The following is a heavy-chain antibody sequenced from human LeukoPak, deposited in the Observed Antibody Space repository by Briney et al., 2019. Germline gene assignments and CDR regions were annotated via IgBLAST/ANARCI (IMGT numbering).Heavy chain of an antibody. D-gene: IGHD3-10*01. V-gene: IGHV3-43*02. J-gene: IGHJ6*02. CDR2: ISGDGGST. CDR3: AQDIRVLWFGELYWYGMDV. CDR1: GFTFYDYA. Sequence: PGGSLRLSCAASGFTFYDYAMHWVRQAPGKGLEWVSLISGDGGSTYYADSVKGRFTISRDNSKNSLYLQMNSLRTEDTALYYCAQDIRVLWFGELYWYGMDVWGQGTTVTVSS.